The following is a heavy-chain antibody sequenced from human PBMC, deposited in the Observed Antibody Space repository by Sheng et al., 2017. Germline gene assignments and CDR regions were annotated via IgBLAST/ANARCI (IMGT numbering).Heavy chain of an antibody. J-gene: IGHJ6*02. Sequence: EEQLVESGGGFVQPGGSLRLSCVASGFTFSNFEMNWVRQAPGKGLEWVAYISSSGGTVNYADSVQGQLTISRDNAKNSLYLQMDSLRPEDAAVYYCAKDLRTHFYGLDVWDQGP. CDR2: ISSSGGTV. CDR1: GFTFSNFE. V-gene: IGHV3-48*03. CDR3: AKDLRTHFYGLDV.